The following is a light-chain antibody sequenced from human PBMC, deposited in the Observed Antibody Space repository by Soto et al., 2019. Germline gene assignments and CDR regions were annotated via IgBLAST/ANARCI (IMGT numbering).Light chain of an antibody. V-gene: IGKV3-15*01. CDR2: RAS. Sequence: EIVMTQSPATLSVSPGDRATLSCWASQSVSSNLAWYQKKPGQAPRLLVWRASIRATDMAARFSGSGSGTEFTLTISSLQPEDSAVYYCQQRSNWPPITFGQGTRRENK. CDR1: QSVSSN. CDR3: QQRSNWPPIT. J-gene: IGKJ5*01.